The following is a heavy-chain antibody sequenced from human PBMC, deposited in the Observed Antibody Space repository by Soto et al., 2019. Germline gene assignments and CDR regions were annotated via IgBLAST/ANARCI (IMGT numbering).Heavy chain of an antibody. D-gene: IGHD3-10*01. V-gene: IGHV1-69*13. CDR2: IIPIFGTA. J-gene: IGHJ6*02. CDR3: ASTDGSGSSDYYYGMYV. Sequence: GASVKVSCKASGGTFSSYAISWVRQAPGQGLEWMGGIIPIFGTANYAQKFQGRVTITADESTSTAYMELSSLRSEDTAVYYCASTDGSGSSDYYYGMYVWGQGTTVTVSS. CDR1: GGTFSSYA.